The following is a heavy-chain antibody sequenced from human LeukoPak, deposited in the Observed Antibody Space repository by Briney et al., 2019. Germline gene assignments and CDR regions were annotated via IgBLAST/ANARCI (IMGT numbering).Heavy chain of an antibody. CDR3: AKDSSGYYWDY. CDR1: GFTFYDYA. D-gene: IGHD3-22*01. Sequence: PGGSLRLSCAASGFTFYDYAMHWVRQAPGKGLEWVSLISWDGGSTYYADSVKGRFTISRDNSKNSLYLQMNSLRAEDTALYYCAKDSSGYYWDYWGQGTLVTVSS. J-gene: IGHJ4*02. V-gene: IGHV3-43D*03. CDR2: ISWDGGST.